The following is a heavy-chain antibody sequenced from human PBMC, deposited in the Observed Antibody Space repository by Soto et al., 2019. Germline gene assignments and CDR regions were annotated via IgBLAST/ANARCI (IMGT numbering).Heavy chain of an antibody. CDR3: ARDLRGADCY. D-gene: IGHD2-21*02. Sequence: EEQLLESGGGLVQPGESLRLSCAASGLTLSSYAMTWVRQAPGKGLVYVSSITASGDKTYYADTAKGRFTISRDNSKNTVYLQMNSLRADDTAVYFCARDLRGADCYWGQGTLVTVSS. CDR2: ITASGDKT. CDR1: GLTLSSYA. J-gene: IGHJ4*02. V-gene: IGHV3-23*01.